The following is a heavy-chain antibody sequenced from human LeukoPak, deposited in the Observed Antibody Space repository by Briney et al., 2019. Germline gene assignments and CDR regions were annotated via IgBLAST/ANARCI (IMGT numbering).Heavy chain of an antibody. V-gene: IGHV3-66*01. D-gene: IGHD3-10*01. CDR3: ASDHPPSYGSGSYDGSRSKNDY. CDR1: GFTVSSNY. CDR2: IYSGGST. J-gene: IGHJ4*02. Sequence: HAGGSLRLSCAASGFTVSSNYMSWVRQAPGKGLEWFSVIYSGGSTYYADSVKGRFTISRDNSKNTLYLQMNCLRAEDTAVYYCASDHPPSYGSGSYDGSRSKNDYWGQGTLVTVSS.